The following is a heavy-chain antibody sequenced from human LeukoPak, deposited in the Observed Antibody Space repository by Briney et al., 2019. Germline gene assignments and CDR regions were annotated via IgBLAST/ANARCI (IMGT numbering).Heavy chain of an antibody. Sequence: ASVEVSCKASGYTFTSYGISWVRQAPGQGLEWMGWISAYNGNTNYAQKLQGRVTMTTDTSTSTAYMELRSLRSDDTAVYYCARFFYYDSRNDAFDIWGQGTMVTVSS. J-gene: IGHJ3*02. V-gene: IGHV1-18*01. CDR1: GYTFTSYG. CDR2: ISAYNGNT. CDR3: ARFFYYDSRNDAFDI. D-gene: IGHD3-22*01.